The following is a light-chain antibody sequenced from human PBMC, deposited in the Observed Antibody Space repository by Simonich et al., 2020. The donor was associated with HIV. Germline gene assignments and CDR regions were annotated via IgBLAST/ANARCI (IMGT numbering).Light chain of an antibody. J-gene: IGKJ2*01. CDR2: WAA. V-gene: IGKV4-1*01. CDR3: QQYYSTPYT. Sequence: DIVMTQSPDSLAVSLGERATINCKSSPSVLYSSNNKNYLTWYQQKPGQLPKLLIYWAATRESVVPDRSSGSGSGTDFTLTISSLQAEDVAVYYCQQYYSTPYTFGQGTKLEIK. CDR1: PSVLYSSNNKNY.